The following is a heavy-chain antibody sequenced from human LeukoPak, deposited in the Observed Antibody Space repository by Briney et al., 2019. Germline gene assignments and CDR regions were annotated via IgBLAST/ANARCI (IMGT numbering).Heavy chain of an antibody. Sequence: GGPLRLSCGASGFTFSSYAMHWVRKAPGKGLEYVSAFSSNGGSTYYANSVKGRFTISRDNAKNSLYQQMNRLRADDTAVYFCRGTKGPPFDIWGQGAMVTVSS. J-gene: IGHJ3*02. CDR1: GFTFSSYA. D-gene: IGHD1-1*01. CDR2: FSSNGGST. V-gene: IGHV3-64*04. CDR3: RGTKGPPFDI.